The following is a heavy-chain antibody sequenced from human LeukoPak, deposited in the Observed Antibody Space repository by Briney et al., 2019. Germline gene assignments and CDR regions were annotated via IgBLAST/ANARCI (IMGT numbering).Heavy chain of an antibody. CDR2: IYHSGST. Sequence: PSETLSLTCAVSGYSISSGYYWGWIRPPPGKGLEWIGSIYHSGSTYYNPSLKSRVTLSVDTYKNQFSLKLSSVTAADTAVYYCARDRGGRLLWFGEYNWFDPWGQGTLVTVSS. D-gene: IGHD3-10*01. V-gene: IGHV4-38-2*02. CDR3: ARDRGGRLLWFGEYNWFDP. J-gene: IGHJ5*02. CDR1: GYSISSGYY.